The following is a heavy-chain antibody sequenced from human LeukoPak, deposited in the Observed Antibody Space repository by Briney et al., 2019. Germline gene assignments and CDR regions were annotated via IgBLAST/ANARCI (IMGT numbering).Heavy chain of an antibody. CDR1: GFTFGDYA. V-gene: IGHV3-49*04. J-gene: IGHJ6*02. Sequence: GGSLRLSCTASGFTFGDYAMSWVRQAPGKGLEWVGFIGSKAYGGTTEYAASVKGRFTISRDDSKSIAYLQMNSLKTEDTAVYYCTRDSLYSNYVGSYYYYYYGMDVWGQGTTVTVSS. CDR2: IGSKAYGGTT. CDR3: TRDSLYSNYVGSYYYYYYGMDV. D-gene: IGHD4-11*01.